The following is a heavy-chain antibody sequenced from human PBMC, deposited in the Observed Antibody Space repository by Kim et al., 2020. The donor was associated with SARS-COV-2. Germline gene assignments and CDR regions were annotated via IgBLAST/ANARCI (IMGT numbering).Heavy chain of an antibody. Sequence: GGSLRLSCAASGFTFSSYAMHWVRQAPGKGLEWVAVISYDGSNKYYADSVKGRFTISRDNSRNTLYLQMNSLRAEDTAVYYCARDSLPVEEGFGELLSNWFDPWGQGTLVTVSS. J-gene: IGHJ5*02. CDR2: ISYDGSNK. CDR1: GFTFSSYA. CDR3: ARDSLPVEEGFGELLSNWFDP. D-gene: IGHD3-10*01. V-gene: IGHV3-30*04.